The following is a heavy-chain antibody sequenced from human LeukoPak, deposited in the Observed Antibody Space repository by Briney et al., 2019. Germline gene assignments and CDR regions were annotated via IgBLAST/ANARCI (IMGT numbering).Heavy chain of an antibody. CDR1: NGSFSGYY. V-gene: IGHV4-34*01. CDR2: ISHSGYT. CDR3: ARHGFYGDSARRKFDP. J-gene: IGHJ5*02. Sequence: PSETLSLTCTVYNGSFSGYYWSWIRQPPETGLEWIGEISHSGYTNLNPSLKSRLTISLDTSKNHFSLRLTSLTAADTAVYYCARHGFYGDSARRKFDPWGQGTLVTVSS. D-gene: IGHD4-17*01.